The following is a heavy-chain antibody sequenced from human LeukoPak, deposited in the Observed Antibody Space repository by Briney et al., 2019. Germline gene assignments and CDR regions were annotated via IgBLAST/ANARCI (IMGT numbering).Heavy chain of an antibody. D-gene: IGHD3-9*01. CDR2: IYYSGST. V-gene: IGHV4-31*03. CDR3: ARSDYDILTGYSYYFDY. Sequence: PSETLSLTCTVSGGFISSGGYYWRWIRQHPGKGLEWIGYIYYSGSTYYNPSLKSRVTISVDTSKNQFSLKLSSVTAADTAVYYCARSDYDILTGYSYYFDYWGQGTLVTVSS. CDR1: GGFISSGGYY. J-gene: IGHJ4*02.